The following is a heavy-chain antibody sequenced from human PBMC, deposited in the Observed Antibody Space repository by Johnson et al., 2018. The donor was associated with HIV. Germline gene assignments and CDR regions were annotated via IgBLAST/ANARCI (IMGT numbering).Heavy chain of an antibody. CDR1: GFTVSSNY. V-gene: IGHV3-66*04. D-gene: IGHD4-17*01. CDR3: ARHAGGDFTYGLFQH. J-gene: IGHJ1*01. Sequence: VQLVESGGGLVQPGGSLRLSCAASGFTVSSNYMSWVRQAPGKGLEWVSVIYSGGSTYYADSVKGRFTISRDNAKNSLYIQMSGLREEDTALYYCARHAGGDFTYGLFQHWGRGTLVTVSS. CDR2: IYSGGST.